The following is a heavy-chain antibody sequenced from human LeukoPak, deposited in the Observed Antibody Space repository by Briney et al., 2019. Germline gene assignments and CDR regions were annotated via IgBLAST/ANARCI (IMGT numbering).Heavy chain of an antibody. CDR3: ATHPGDYWFGYLQL. J-gene: IGHJ4*02. V-gene: IGHV3-7*01. CDR2: IKQDGSEK. D-gene: IGHD3-10*01. CDR1: GFTFSSYW. Sequence: PGGSLRLSCAASGFTFSSYWMSWVRQAPGKGLEWVAQIKQDGSEKYYVDSVKGRFTVSRDNAKNSSYLQMNSLRAEDTAVYYCATHPGDYWFGYLQLWGQGTLVTVSS.